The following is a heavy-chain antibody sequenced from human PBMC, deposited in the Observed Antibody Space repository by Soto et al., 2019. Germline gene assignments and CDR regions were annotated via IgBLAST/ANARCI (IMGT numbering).Heavy chain of an antibody. CDR2: INAGNGNT. D-gene: IGHD3-22*01. CDR3: ARLVDYYDSSGYYFGY. Sequence: GASVKVSCKASGYTFTSYAMHWVRQAPGQRLEWMGWINAGNGNTKYSQKFQGRVTITRDTSASTAYMELSSLRSEDTAVYYCARLVDYYDSSGYYFGYWGQGTLVTGSS. CDR1: GYTFTSYA. J-gene: IGHJ4*02. V-gene: IGHV1-3*01.